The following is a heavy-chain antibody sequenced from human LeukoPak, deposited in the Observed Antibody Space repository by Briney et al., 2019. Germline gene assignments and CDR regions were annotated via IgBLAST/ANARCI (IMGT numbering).Heavy chain of an antibody. CDR3: ARALLSYYSGWGLPVAFDI. D-gene: IGHD1-26*01. CDR2: ISGSGSTI. Sequence: GGSLRLSCAASGFTFSSYAMSWVRQAPGKGLEWVSAISGSGSTIYYADSVKGRFTISRDNAKNSLYLQMNSLRAEDTAVYYCARALLSYYSGWGLPVAFDIWGQGTMVTVSS. V-gene: IGHV3-23*01. CDR1: GFTFSSYA. J-gene: IGHJ3*02.